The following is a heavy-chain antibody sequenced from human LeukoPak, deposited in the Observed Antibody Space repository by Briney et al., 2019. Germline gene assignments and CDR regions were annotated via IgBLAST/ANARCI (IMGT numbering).Heavy chain of an antibody. D-gene: IGHD2-2*02. CDR2: IYYSGST. CDR1: GGSISSGDYH. J-gene: IGHJ6*03. V-gene: IGHV4-30-4*08. CDR3: ARVNDCSSTSCYTGDYYYYMDV. Sequence: SETLSLTCTVSGGSISSGDYHWSWIRQPPGKGLEWIGYIYYSGSTYYNPSLKSRVTISVDTSKNQFSLKLSSVTAADTAVYYCARVNDCSSTSCYTGDYYYYMDVWGKGTTVTVSS.